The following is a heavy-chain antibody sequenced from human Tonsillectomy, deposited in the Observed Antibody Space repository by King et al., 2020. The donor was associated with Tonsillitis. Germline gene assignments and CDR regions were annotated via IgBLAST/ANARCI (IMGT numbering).Heavy chain of an antibody. V-gene: IGHV3-30*18. CDR1: GFTFSSYG. J-gene: IGHJ4*02. CDR3: AKERDGWDLDY. D-gene: IGHD5-24*01. CDR2: ISYDGSNK. Sequence: QLVQSGGGVVQPGRSLRLSCAASGFTFSSYGMHWVRQAPGKGLEWVAVISYDGSNKYYADSVKGRFTISRDNSKNTLYLQMNSLRAEDTAVYYCAKERDGWDLDYWGQGTLVTVSS.